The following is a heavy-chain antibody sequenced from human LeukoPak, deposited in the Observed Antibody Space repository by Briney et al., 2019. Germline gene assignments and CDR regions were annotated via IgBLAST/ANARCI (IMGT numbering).Heavy chain of an antibody. J-gene: IGHJ5*02. CDR3: ARETGGSYYRYNWFDP. D-gene: IGHD1-14*01. Sequence: GGSLRLSCAASGFTLSSSGMHWVRQAPGKGLEWVAVIWSDGSNKYYADSVKGRFTISRDNSKNTLYLQMNSLRAEDTAVYYCARETGGSYYRYNWFDPWGQGTLVTVSS. CDR2: IWSDGSNK. CDR1: GFTLSSSG. V-gene: IGHV3-33*01.